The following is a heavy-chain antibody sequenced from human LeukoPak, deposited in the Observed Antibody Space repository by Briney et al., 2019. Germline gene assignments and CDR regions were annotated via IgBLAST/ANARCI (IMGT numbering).Heavy chain of an antibody. Sequence: GASVKVSCKASGYTFTSYAMNWVRQAPGQGLEWMGWINTNTGNPTYAQGFTGRFVFSLDTSVSTAYLQISSLKAEDTAVYYCARVPVPATAIPHYFDYWGQGTLVTVSS. CDR1: GYTFTSYA. D-gene: IGHD2-2*02. CDR3: ARVPVPATAIPHYFDY. J-gene: IGHJ4*02. V-gene: IGHV7-4-1*02. CDR2: INTNTGNP.